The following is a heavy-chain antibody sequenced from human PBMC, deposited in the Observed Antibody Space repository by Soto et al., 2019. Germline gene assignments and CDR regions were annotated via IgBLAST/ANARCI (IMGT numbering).Heavy chain of an antibody. CDR1: GYTFTSYG. D-gene: IGHD3-10*01. J-gene: IGHJ4*02. CDR2: ISAYNGNT. CDR3: ARVYRITMVRGELSEY. V-gene: IGHV1-18*01. Sequence: QVQLVQSGAEVKKPGASVKVSCKASGYTFTSYGISWVRQAPGQGLEWMGWISAYNGNTNYAQKLQGRVTKPPDTSASTAYMELRRLRSDDTAVYYCARVYRITMVRGELSEYWGQGTLVTVSS.